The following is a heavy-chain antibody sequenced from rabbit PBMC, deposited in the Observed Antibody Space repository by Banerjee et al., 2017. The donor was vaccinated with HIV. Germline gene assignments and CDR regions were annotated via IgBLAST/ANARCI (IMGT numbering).Heavy chain of an antibody. CDR2: IDTNDGDT. J-gene: IGHJ4*01. V-gene: IGHV1S45*01. Sequence: QQQLEESGGGLVKPGGTLTLTCTVSGFSFSSNWICWVRQAPGKGLEWIACIDTNDGDTDYANWPKGRFTISKASSTTVTLQMTSLTAADTATYFCATDIFGYGGFNLWGPGTLVTVS. D-gene: IGHD6-1*01. CDR3: ATDIFGYGGFNL. CDR1: GFSFSSNW.